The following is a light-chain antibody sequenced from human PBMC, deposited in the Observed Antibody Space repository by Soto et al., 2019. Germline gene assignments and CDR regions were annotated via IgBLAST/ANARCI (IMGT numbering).Light chain of an antibody. CDR3: QTWGLGLWV. V-gene: IGLV4-69*01. Sequence: QPVLTQSPSASASLGASVNFTCTLSSGHSNYAIAWHQQQPEKGPRFLLKINSDGSHNKGDGIPDRFSGSSSGAERHLTIASLQSEDEADYCCQTWGLGLWVFGGGTKLTVL. CDR1: SGHSNYA. J-gene: IGLJ3*02. CDR2: INSDGSH.